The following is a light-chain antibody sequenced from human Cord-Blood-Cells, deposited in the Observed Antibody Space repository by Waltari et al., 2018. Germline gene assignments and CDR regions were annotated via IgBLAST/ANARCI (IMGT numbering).Light chain of an antibody. V-gene: IGKV3-11*01. CDR2: DAS. CDR1: QSVSSF. CDR3: QPRSNWPLT. J-gene: IGKJ4*01. Sequence: EIVLTQSPATLSLSPGERATLSCRASQSVSSFLAWYQQKPGQAPRLLIYDASNRATGTTARFSGSGSETDFTLTISSLAPEDFAVYYCQPRSNWPLTLGGGTKVELK.